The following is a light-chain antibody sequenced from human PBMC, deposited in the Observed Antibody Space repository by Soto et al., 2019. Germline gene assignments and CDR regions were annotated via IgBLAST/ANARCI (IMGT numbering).Light chain of an antibody. V-gene: IGKV3-15*01. CDR2: DAS. Sequence: EIVMTQSPDTLSVSPGETATLSCRASQSVGSNLAWYQQKPGQAPRLLISDASTRAAGLPARFSGSGSGTEFTLTISSLQSGDFAVYYCQQSNNWPKTFGQGTKVDIK. J-gene: IGKJ1*01. CDR1: QSVGSN. CDR3: QQSNNWPKT.